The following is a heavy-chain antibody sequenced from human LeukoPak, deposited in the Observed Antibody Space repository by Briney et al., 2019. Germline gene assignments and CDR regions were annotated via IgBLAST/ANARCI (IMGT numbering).Heavy chain of an antibody. CDR2: IKQDGSEK. CDR1: GFTFRNYG. D-gene: IGHD3-22*01. J-gene: IGHJ4*02. V-gene: IGHV3-7*01. CDR3: AGDSSGYSDY. Sequence: PGGSLRLSCAASGFTFRNYGMHWVRQAPGKGLEWVANIKQDGSEKYYVDSVKGRFTISRDNAKNSLYLQMNSLRAEDTAVYYCAGDSSGYSDYWGQGTLVTVSS.